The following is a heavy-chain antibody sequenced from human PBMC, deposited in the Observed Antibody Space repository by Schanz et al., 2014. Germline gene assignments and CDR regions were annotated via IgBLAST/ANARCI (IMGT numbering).Heavy chain of an antibody. CDR2: VYHSKSP. J-gene: IGHJ5*01. CDR3: ARSVAVTFIGGARLPKWFDS. Sequence: QVQLQESGPGLVKPAETLSLTCTVSGVSISHYFWSWIRQPPGKGLEYIGNVYHSKSPYYNPSLMCPVTFSVDTSKRPCPLRLSSVTAADSAVYYCARSVAVTFIGGARLPKWFDSWGQGTLVAVSS. CDR1: GVSISHYF. D-gene: IGHD3-16*01. V-gene: IGHV4-59*08.